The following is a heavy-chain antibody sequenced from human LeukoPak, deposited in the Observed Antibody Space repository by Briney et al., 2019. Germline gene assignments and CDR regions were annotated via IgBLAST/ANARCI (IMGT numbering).Heavy chain of an antibody. J-gene: IGHJ6*03. CDR1: GYTFTGYY. V-gene: IGHV1-2*02. Sequence: ASVKVSCKASGYTFTGYYLHWVRQAPGQGVEWMGWINPTSGGTNFAQKFQGRVTMTRDTSISTAYMDLSRMRSDDTAVYYCARWRRGYSNGYDYYYMDVWGKGTTVTVSS. D-gene: IGHD5-18*01. CDR3: ARWRRGYSNGYDYYYMDV. CDR2: INPTSGGT.